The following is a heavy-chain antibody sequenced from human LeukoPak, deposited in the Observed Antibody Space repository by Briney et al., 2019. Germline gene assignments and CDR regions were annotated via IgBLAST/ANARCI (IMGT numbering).Heavy chain of an antibody. V-gene: IGHV4-59*02. CDR2: IHYSGLT. Sequence: SETLSLTCTVSGGSVNGYYWNCIRQAPGKGLEWIGFIHYSGLTVYSPSLQSRVSMSVDTSRNQFSLDLSSVTAADTALYYCARDPPEDEWNSLDSWGQGILVTVSS. J-gene: IGHJ4*02. CDR1: GGSVNGYY. CDR3: ARDPPEDEWNSLDS. D-gene: IGHD1-7*01.